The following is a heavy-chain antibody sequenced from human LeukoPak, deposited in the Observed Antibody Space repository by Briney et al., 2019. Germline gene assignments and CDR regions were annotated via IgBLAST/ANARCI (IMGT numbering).Heavy chain of an antibody. J-gene: IGHJ4*02. Sequence: PSETLSLTCTVSGGSISSYYWSWIRQPPGKGLEWIGYIYYSGSTNYNPSLKSRVTISVDTSKNQFSLKLSSVTAADTAVYYCARVGYDILTAYYFDYWGQGTLVTVSS. D-gene: IGHD3-9*01. CDR3: ARVGYDILTAYYFDY. V-gene: IGHV4-59*01. CDR2: IYYSGST. CDR1: GGSISSYY.